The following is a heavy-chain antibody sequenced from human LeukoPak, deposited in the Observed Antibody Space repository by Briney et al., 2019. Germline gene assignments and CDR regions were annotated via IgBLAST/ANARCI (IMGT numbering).Heavy chain of an antibody. V-gene: IGHV3-21*01. CDR3: ARKRPNYFDY. J-gene: IGHJ4*02. Sequence: PGGSLRLSCAASGFTFSSYSMNWVRQAPGKGLEWVSSNSSSSSYIYYADSVKGRFTISRDNAKNSLYLQMNSLRAEDTALYYCARKRPNYFDYWGQGTLVTVSS. CDR1: GFTFSSYS. CDR2: NSSSSSYI.